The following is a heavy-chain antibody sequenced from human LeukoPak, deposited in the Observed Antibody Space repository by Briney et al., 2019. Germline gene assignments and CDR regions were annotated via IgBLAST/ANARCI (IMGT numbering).Heavy chain of an antibody. CDR1: GSIFSTYG. J-gene: IGHJ4*02. Sequence: GRSLRLSCEASGSIFSTYGMHWVRQAPGKGLEWVAVIWYDGSNKYYADSVKGRFTISRDNSKNTLYLQMSSLRAEDTAVYYCVREKSGYTNGWYLFDYWGQGTLVTVSS. V-gene: IGHV3-33*01. D-gene: IGHD6-19*01. CDR2: IWYDGSNK. CDR3: VREKSGYTNGWYLFDY.